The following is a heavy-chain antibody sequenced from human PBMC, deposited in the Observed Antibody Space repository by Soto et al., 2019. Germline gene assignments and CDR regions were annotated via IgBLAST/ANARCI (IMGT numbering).Heavy chain of an antibody. CDR3: ARERQDTVVVPDAIPHPGACDI. D-gene: IGHD2-2*01. CDR1: GGSVRSGSYY. Sequence: SETLSLTCTVSGGSVRSGSYYWSWSRQPPGKGLEWIGYLYYRGSTHYNPSLKSRVTISVDTSKNQFSLTLSSVNAADPAVYFCARERQDTVVVPDAIPHPGACDISGQGTSGTV. J-gene: IGHJ3*02. CDR2: LYYRGST. V-gene: IGHV4-61*01.